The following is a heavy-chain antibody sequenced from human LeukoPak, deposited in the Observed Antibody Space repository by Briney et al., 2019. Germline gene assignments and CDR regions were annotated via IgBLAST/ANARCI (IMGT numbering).Heavy chain of an antibody. CDR2: IDYDGTGM. D-gene: IGHD3-16*02. CDR3: ARAASSIYDYVWGSYRLDY. J-gene: IGHJ4*02. V-gene: IGHV3-11*01. CDR1: GFPFSDHY. Sequence: GGSLRLSCAASGFPFSDHYMIWIRQAPGKGLEWVSYIDYDGTGMSYADSVKGRFTISRDNAKKTLYLEMRSLTVEDSAVYYCARAASSIYDYVWGSYRLDYWGQGTLVTVSS.